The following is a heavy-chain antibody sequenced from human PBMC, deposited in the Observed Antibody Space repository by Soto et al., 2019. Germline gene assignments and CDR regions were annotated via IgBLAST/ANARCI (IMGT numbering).Heavy chain of an antibody. CDR2: INDRGSI. CDR1: GGSFSGYY. D-gene: IGHD3-9*01. J-gene: IGHJ2*01. CDR3: ARESHDILTGHPWVWYFEP. Sequence: QVQLQQWGAGPLRPLETLSLTCGVSGGSFSGYYWAWIRQSPGKGLEWIGEINDRGSINYNPSLKRRVSISVATAKNHSSLNLRSVAYAATAVYYCARESHDILTGHPWVWYFEPWGHGTLVTVSS. V-gene: IGHV4-34*01.